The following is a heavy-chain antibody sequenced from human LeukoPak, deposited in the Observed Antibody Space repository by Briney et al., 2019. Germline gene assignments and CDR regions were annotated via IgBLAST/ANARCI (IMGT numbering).Heavy chain of an antibody. CDR1: GYTFTSYG. Sequence: ASVKVSCKASGYTFTSYGISWVRQALGQGLEWMGWISAYNGNTNYAQKLQGRVTMTRDTSTSTVYMELSSLRSEDTAVYYCARGEAVAMEAFDIWGQGTMVTVSS. CDR2: ISAYNGNT. V-gene: IGHV1-18*01. D-gene: IGHD6-19*01. J-gene: IGHJ3*02. CDR3: ARGEAVAMEAFDI.